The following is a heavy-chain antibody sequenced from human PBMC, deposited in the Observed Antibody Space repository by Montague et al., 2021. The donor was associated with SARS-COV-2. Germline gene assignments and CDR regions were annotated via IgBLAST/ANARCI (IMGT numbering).Heavy chain of an antibody. CDR2: IYYSGST. Sequence: SETLSLTCTVSGGSISTYSWSWIRQPPATGLEWIGYIYYSGSTNYNPSLKSRVTISVDTSKNQFSLTLSSVTAADTAVYYCARPGPFVVVTAIHYPFDIWGQGTMVTVSS. D-gene: IGHD2-21*02. J-gene: IGHJ3*02. CDR3: ARPGPFVVVTAIHYPFDI. CDR1: GGSISTYS. V-gene: IGHV4-59*08.